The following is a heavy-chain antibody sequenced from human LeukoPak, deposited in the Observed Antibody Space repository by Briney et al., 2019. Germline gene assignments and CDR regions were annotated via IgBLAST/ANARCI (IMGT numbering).Heavy chain of an antibody. CDR3: ARGRENTVTTYYYYYYMDV. CDR1: GYTFTGYY. CDR2: INPSGGST. V-gene: IGHV1-46*01. J-gene: IGHJ6*03. D-gene: IGHD4-17*01. Sequence: ASVKVSCKASGYTFTGYYMHWVRQAPGQGLEWMGIINPSGGSTSYAQKFQGRVTMTRDMSTSTVYMELSSLRSEDTAVYYCARGRENTVTTYYYYYYMDVWGKGTTVTVSS.